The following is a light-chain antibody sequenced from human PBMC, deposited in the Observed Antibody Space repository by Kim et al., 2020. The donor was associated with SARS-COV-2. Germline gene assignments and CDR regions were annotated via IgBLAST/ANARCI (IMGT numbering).Light chain of an antibody. J-gene: IGLJ3*02. CDR1: SNNVGDQG. CDR3: SAWDSSLSAWV. CDR2: RNN. Sequence: RQTATRTCNGNSNNVGDQGAAWLQQLQGHPPNLLSYRNNNRPSGISEKFSASRSGNTASLTITGLLPEDEADYYCSAWDSSLSAWVFGGGTQLTVL. V-gene: IGLV10-54*04.